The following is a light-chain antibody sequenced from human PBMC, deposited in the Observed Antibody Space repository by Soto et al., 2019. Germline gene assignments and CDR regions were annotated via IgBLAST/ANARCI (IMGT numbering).Light chain of an antibody. CDR1: QSVSSSY. Sequence: EIVLTQFPGTLSLSPGERATLSCRASQSVSSSYIAWFQQKPGQAPRLLIYGASSRATGIPDRFSGSGSGTEFTLTISRLEPEDFAVYYCQQYDSSPYTFGQGTKLEIK. CDR3: QQYDSSPYT. CDR2: GAS. V-gene: IGKV3-20*01. J-gene: IGKJ2*01.